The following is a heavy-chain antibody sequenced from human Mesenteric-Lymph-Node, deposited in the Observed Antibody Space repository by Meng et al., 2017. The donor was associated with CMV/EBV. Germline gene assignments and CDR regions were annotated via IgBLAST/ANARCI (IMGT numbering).Heavy chain of an antibody. CDR3: ARDPSRRIAAAHFDY. CDR2: ISAYNGNT. J-gene: IGHJ4*02. D-gene: IGHD6-13*01. CDR1: GYTFVNYG. V-gene: IGHV1-18*01. Sequence: SGYTFVNYGINWVRQAPGQGLEWMGWISAYNGNTNYAQKLQGRVTMTTDTSTSTAYMELRSLRSDDTAVYYCARDPSRRIAAAHFDYWGQGTLVTVSS.